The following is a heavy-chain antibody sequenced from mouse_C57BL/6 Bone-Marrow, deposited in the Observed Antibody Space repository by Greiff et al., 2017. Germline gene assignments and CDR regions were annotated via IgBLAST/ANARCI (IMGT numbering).Heavy chain of an antibody. CDR3: ARKRHGSLDY. Sequence: EVKLVESGGGLVKPGGSLKLSCAASGFTFSDYGMHWVRQAPEKGPEWVAYISSGSSTIYYADTVKGRFTISRDNAKNTLFLQMTSLRSEDTAMYYCARKRHGSLDYWGQGTTLTVSS. V-gene: IGHV5-17*01. D-gene: IGHD3-1*01. CDR2: ISSGSSTI. J-gene: IGHJ2*01. CDR1: GFTFSDYG.